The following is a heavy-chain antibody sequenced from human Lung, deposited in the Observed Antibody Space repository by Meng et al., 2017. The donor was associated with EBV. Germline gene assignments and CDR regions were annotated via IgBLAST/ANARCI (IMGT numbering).Heavy chain of an antibody. CDR2: ISWDGDKK. D-gene: IGHD4-17*01. CDR1: GFTFDDHT. V-gene: IGHV3-43*01. J-gene: IGHJ5*02. Sequence: EVQLVESXXGXVXXGGXLTLSCAASGFTFDDHTMHWVRQVPGKGLEGVSLISWDGDKKFYADSVKGRFTISRDTSKNTLYLQMSRLTSEDTALYYCAKDISSGYGDYGLSFDPWGQGTLVTVSS. CDR3: AKDISSGYGDYGLSFDP.